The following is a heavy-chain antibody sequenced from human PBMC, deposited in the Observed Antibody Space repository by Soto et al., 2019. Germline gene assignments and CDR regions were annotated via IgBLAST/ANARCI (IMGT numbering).Heavy chain of an antibody. CDR1: GFTFNTYS. J-gene: IGHJ6*02. V-gene: IGHV3-48*02. D-gene: IGHD2-2*02. Sequence: PGGSLRLSCAASGFTFNTYSVNWVRQAPGKGLEWISHISSRGTAINYADSVKGRFTISRDNAKNSLFLQMNGLRDEDTAVYYCARARCTTTSCYRGLDVWGQGTTVTVSS. CDR2: ISSRGTAI. CDR3: ARARCTTTSCYRGLDV.